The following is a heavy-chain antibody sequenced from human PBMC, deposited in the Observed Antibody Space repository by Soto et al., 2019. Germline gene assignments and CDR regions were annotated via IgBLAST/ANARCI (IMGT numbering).Heavy chain of an antibody. CDR2: ISAYNGNT. Sequence: ASVKVSCKASGYTFTSYGISWVLQSPLQGLEWMGWISAYNGNTNYAQKLQGRVTMTTDTSTSTAYMELRSLRSDDTAVYYCARDFDSSGYALDSFDYWGQGTLVTVSS. CDR1: GYTFTSYG. J-gene: IGHJ4*02. V-gene: IGHV1-18*04. D-gene: IGHD3-22*01. CDR3: ARDFDSSGYALDSFDY.